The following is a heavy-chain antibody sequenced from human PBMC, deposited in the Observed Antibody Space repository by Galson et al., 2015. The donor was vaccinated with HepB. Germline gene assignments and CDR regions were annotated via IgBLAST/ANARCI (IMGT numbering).Heavy chain of an antibody. CDR3: ARAGPQQLVRSYGLDV. D-gene: IGHD6-13*01. CDR2: IGSSSSYI. Sequence: SLRLSCAGSGFTFSNYTMNWVRQAPGKGLEWVSSIGSSSSYIYYADSLKGRFSISRDNAKNSVYLQIKSLRVEDTAVYFCARAGPQQLVRSYGLDVWGQGATVTVSS. V-gene: IGHV3-21*01. J-gene: IGHJ6*02. CDR1: GFTFSNYT.